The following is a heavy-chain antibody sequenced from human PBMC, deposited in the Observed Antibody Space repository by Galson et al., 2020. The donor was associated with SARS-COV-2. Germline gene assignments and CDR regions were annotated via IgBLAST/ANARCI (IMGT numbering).Heavy chain of an antibody. V-gene: IGHV4-59*01. CDR3: ARCMDVLGYTFGQYAMDV. J-gene: IGHJ6*02. CDR1: GGAMSAYY. CDR2: IFHSGST. D-gene: IGHD5-18*01. Sequence: PSETLSLTCTVSGGAMSAYYWTWIRQSPGKGLEWIGYIFHSGSTKYNPSLKSRVTISVDTSKNQFSLTLSSVTAADTAVYYCARCMDVLGYTFGQYAMDVWGQGTTVTVSS.